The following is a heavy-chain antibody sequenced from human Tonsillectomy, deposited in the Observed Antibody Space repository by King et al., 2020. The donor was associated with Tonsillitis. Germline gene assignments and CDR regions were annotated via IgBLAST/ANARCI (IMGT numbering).Heavy chain of an antibody. V-gene: IGHV3-21*01. CDR3: ARGVRITGTTDYYFYYYMDV. CDR2: ISSSSRYI. CDR1: GFTFSSYS. Sequence: VQLVESGGGLVKPGGSLRLSFAASGFTFSSYSMNWVRQAPGKGLEWVSAISSSSRYIYYADSVKGRFTISRDNAKNSLYLQMNSLRAEDTAVYYCARGVRITGTTDYYFYYYMDVWGKGATVTVSS. D-gene: IGHD1-7*01. J-gene: IGHJ6*03.